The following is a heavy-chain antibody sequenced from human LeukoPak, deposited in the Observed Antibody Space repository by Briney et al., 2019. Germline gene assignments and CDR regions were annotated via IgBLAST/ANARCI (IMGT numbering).Heavy chain of an antibody. CDR2: IYSDGSMT. D-gene: IGHD2-21*02. J-gene: IGHJ4*02. V-gene: IGHV3-74*01. Sequence: PGGSLRLSCAASGFTFSTYWMHWVRQAPGKGLVWVSRIYSDGSMTNYADSVKGRFTIFRDNAKNTLYLQMNSLRVEDTAVYYCARTYCGADCRPYFDYWGQGTLVTVSS. CDR1: GFTFSTYW. CDR3: ARTYCGADCRPYFDY.